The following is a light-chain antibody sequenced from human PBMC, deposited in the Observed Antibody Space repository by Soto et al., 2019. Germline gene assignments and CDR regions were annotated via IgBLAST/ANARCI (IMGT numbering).Light chain of an antibody. J-gene: IGKJ1*01. Sequence: DIQMTQSPSSLSASVGDRVTMTCRASQNINNYLNWYQQKSGKAPKLLIFAAANLEIGIPSRFSGSGSGTDFTLSISNLQPEDFATYFCQQTYVTPPWAFGQGTKVDIK. CDR3: QQTYVTPPWA. CDR2: AAA. CDR1: QNINNY. V-gene: IGKV1-39*01.